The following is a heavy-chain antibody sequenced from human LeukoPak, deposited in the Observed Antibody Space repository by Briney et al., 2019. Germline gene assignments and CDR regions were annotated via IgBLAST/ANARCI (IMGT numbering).Heavy chain of an antibody. V-gene: IGHV3-21*01. CDR3: ARTDYYDKSIDY. D-gene: IGHD3-22*01. Sequence: KPGGSLRLSCAASGFTFSSYSMNWVRQAPGKGLDWVSSISTGSSFIYYADSVKGRFTISRDIAKNSLYLQMNSLRAEDTAVYYCARTDYYDKSIDYWGQGTLVTVSS. CDR1: GFTFSSYS. CDR2: ISTGSSFI. J-gene: IGHJ4*02.